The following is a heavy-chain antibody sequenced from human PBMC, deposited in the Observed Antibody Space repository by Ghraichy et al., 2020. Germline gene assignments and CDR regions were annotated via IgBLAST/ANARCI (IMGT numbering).Heavy chain of an antibody. CDR2: INHSGST. CDR1: GGSFSGYY. D-gene: IGHD5-18*01. Sequence: SETLSLTCAVYGGSFSGYYWSWIRQPPGKGLEWIGEINHSGSTNYNPSLKSRVTISVDTSKNQFSLKLSSVTAADTAVYYCASLDTAMVTSPVKPIRTDYWGQGTLVTVSS. J-gene: IGHJ4*02. V-gene: IGHV4-34*01. CDR3: ASLDTAMVTSPVKPIRTDY.